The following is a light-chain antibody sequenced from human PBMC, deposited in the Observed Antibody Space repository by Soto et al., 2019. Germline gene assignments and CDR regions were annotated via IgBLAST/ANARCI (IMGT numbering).Light chain of an antibody. Sequence: DIQMTQSPSSVSASVSYRVTITCRTSQSISNWLASYQQKPGKAPKLLIYDASSLERGVPSRFSGSGSGTVFTLTISRLEPEDFAVYYCHYGNSPPWKFGQGTKVDIK. V-gene: IGKV1-5*01. CDR1: QSISNW. CDR2: DAS. CDR3: HYGNSPPWK. J-gene: IGKJ1*01.